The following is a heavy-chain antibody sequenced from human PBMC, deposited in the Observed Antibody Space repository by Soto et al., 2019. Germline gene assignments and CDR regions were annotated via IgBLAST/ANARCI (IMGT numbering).Heavy chain of an antibody. Sequence: QVQLVQSGAEVKKPGASVKVSCKASGYTFTDYYMHWVRQAPGQGLEWMGWINPNGGGTNYAQKFQGRVTMTRDTSISTAYMELNRLRSDDTAVYYCARDQSPSSGWPGMDVWGQGTTVTVSS. CDR2: INPNGGGT. CDR3: ARDQSPSSGWPGMDV. D-gene: IGHD6-19*01. CDR1: GYTFTDYY. J-gene: IGHJ6*02. V-gene: IGHV1-2*02.